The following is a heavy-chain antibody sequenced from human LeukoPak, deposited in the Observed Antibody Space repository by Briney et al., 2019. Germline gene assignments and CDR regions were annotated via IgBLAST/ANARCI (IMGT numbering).Heavy chain of an antibody. D-gene: IGHD3-10*01. CDR3: AEERGGGASFDY. CDR1: GGSISSGGYS. J-gene: IGHJ4*02. V-gene: IGHV4-30-2*01. CDR2: IYHSGST. Sequence: PSETLSLTCAVSGGSISSGGYSWSWIRQPPGKGLEWIGYIYHSGSTYYNPSIKSRVTISVDRSKNQFSLKLSSVTAADTAVYYWAEERGGGASFDYWGQGTLVTVSS.